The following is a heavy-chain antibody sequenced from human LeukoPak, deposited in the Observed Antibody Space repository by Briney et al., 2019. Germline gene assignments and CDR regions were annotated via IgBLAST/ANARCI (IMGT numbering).Heavy chain of an antibody. CDR2: ISSFSSTI. CDR3: ARAHYYGSGSWFDY. CDR1: GFTFSSYS. Sequence: GGSLRLSCAASGFTFSSYSINWVRQAPGKGLEWVSYISSFSSTIYYADSVKGRFTISRDNAKNSLYLQMNSLRDEDTAVYYCARAHYYGSGSWFDYWGQGTLVTVSS. V-gene: IGHV3-48*02. J-gene: IGHJ4*02. D-gene: IGHD3-10*01.